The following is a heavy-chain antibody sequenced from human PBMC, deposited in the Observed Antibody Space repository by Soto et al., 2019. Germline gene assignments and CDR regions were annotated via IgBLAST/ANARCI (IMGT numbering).Heavy chain of an antibody. CDR3: AKDLSYCSGGSCYQHDSSDN. CDR1: GFTFSSYA. CDR2: ISFDGINK. J-gene: IGHJ4*02. D-gene: IGHD2-15*01. Sequence: GGSLSLSCASLGFTFSSYAMHWVRQAPGKGLEWVAIISFDGINKFYTDSVKCRFTISRDNSKNTLYLEMSILRAEDKAVYFCAKDLSYCSGGSCYQHDSSDNWGQGTLVTVSS. V-gene: IGHV3-30*18.